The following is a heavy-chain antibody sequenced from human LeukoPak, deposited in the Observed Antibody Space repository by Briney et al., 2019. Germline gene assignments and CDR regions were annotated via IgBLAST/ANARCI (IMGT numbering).Heavy chain of an antibody. Sequence: GGSLRLSCAASGFTFTNDFMTWVRQAPGKGLEWVANMKVDGSVIHYVDSVKGRFTISSDNARNSLYLQMNSLRVEDTAVYYCARERVTTTSFDYWGQGVLVTVSS. J-gene: IGHJ4*02. CDR1: GFTFTNDF. V-gene: IGHV3-7*01. D-gene: IGHD2/OR15-2a*01. CDR3: ARERVTTTSFDY. CDR2: MKVDGSVI.